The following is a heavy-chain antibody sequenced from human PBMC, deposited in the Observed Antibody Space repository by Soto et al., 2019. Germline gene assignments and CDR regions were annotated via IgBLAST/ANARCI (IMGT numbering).Heavy chain of an antibody. CDR1: GFTFSSYA. CDR3: AREQSGSYWDNYFDY. V-gene: IGHV3-30-3*01. J-gene: IGHJ4*02. D-gene: IGHD1-26*01. CDR2: ISYDGSNK. Sequence: QVQLVESGGGVVQPGRSLRLSCAASGFTFSSYAMHWVRQAPGKGLEWVAVISYDGSNKYYADSVKGRFTISRDNSKNTLYLQMNSLRAEDTAVYYCAREQSGSYWDNYFDYWGQGTLVTVSS.